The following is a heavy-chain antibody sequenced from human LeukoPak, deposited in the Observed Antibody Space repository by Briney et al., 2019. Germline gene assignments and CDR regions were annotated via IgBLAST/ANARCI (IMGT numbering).Heavy chain of an antibody. D-gene: IGHD5-18*01. Sequence: KSSETLSLTCTVSGGSISSYYWSWIRQPPGKGLEWIGYIYYSGSTNYNPSLKSRVTISVDTSKNQFSLKLSSVTAADTAVYYCARGRRGYSYGFIDYWGQGTLVTVSS. CDR3: ARGRRGYSYGFIDY. CDR2: IYYSGST. CDR1: GGSISSYY. V-gene: IGHV4-59*01. J-gene: IGHJ4*02.